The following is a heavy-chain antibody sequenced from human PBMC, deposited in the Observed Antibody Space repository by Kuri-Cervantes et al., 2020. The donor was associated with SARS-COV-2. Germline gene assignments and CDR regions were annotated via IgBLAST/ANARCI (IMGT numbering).Heavy chain of an antibody. D-gene: IGHD1-1*01. V-gene: IGHV6-1*01. CDR2: TYYRSKWYH. Sequence: SETLSLTCAISGDSVSSNSAGWNWIRQSPSRGLEWLGRTYYRSKWYHDYAVSVKSRIIINPDTSKNQFSLQLSSVTPEDTAVYYCARVTTGTLDYWGQGTLDTVSS. CDR1: GDSVSSNSAG. J-gene: IGHJ4*02. CDR3: ARVTTGTLDY.